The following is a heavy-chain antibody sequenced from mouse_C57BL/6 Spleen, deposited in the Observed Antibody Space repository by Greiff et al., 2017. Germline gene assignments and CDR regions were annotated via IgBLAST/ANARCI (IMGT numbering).Heavy chain of an antibody. D-gene: IGHD3-2*02. CDR2: IYPGDGDT. CDR1: GYAFSSYW. V-gene: IGHV1-80*01. J-gene: IGHJ2*01. CDR3: ARSISGYVDDY. Sequence: QVQLQQSGAELVKPGASVKISCKASGYAFSSYWMNWVKQRPGKGLEWIGQIYPGDGDTNYNGKFKGKATLTADKSSSTAYMQLSSLTYEDSAVYFCARSISGYVDDYWGQGTTLTVSS.